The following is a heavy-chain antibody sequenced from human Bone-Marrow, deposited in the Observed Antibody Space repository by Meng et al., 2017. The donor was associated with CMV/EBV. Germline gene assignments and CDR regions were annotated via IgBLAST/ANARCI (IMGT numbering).Heavy chain of an antibody. D-gene: IGHD6-19*01. CDR3: AREESGGSS. CDR1: GGSISSSSYY. J-gene: IGHJ5*02. Sequence: SEPLSLTCTVSGGSISSSSYYWGWIRQPPGKGLEWIGSIYYSGSTYYNPSLKSRVTISVDTSKNQFSLKLSSVTAADTAVYYCAREESGGSSWGQGTLVTVSS. V-gene: IGHV4-39*07. CDR2: IYYSGST.